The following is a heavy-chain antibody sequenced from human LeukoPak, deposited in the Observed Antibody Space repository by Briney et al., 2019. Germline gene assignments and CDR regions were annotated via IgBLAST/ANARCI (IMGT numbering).Heavy chain of an antibody. J-gene: IGHJ4*02. CDR3: AKELHYGSADY. Sequence: GGSLTLSCAASGFTFSTYWMHWVRQVPGKGLVWVTFINPDGENTNYADSVKGRFIISRDNAKNTLYLQMNSLRAEDTAVYYCAKELHYGSADYWGQGIQVTVSS. CDR1: GFTFSTYW. V-gene: IGHV3-74*01. CDR2: INPDGENT. D-gene: IGHD3-10*01.